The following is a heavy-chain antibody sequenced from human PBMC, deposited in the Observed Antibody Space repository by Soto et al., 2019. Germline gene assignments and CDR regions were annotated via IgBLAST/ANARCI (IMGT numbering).Heavy chain of an antibody. Sequence: QVQLQEPGPGLVKPSETLSLTGTVSGCSISSYYLRWIRQPPGQGLEWIGYIYYSGSTNYNPSLKSRGTISVDTSTNQFSLTRSSVTDADPAVHYWASVLTVTPVQIDYSGQRTMPTVSS. CDR1: GCSISSYY. D-gene: IGHD4-17*01. CDR3: ASVLTVTPVQIDY. V-gene: IGHV4-59*01. CDR2: IYYSGST. J-gene: IGHJ4*02.